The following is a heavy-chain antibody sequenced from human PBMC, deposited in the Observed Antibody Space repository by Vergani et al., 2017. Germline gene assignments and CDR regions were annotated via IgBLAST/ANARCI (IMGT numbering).Heavy chain of an antibody. J-gene: IGHJ5*02. D-gene: IGHD4-17*01. CDR2: IHYSGRT. Sequence: QVQLQESGPGLVKPSETLSLTCTVPGGSLSSYYWSWIRQPPGKGREWIGYIHYSGRTNYNPSLKSRVTISVDTSTNQFSLTLSSVTAADTAVYYCARASGDNWFDPWGQGALGTVAS. CDR3: ARASGDNWFDP. V-gene: IGHV4-59*01. CDR1: GGSLSSYY.